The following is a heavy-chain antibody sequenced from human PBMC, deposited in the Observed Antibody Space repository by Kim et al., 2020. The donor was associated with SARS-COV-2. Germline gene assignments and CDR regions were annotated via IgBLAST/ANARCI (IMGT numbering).Heavy chain of an antibody. Sequence: ASVKVSCKASGYTFTSYAMNWVRQAPGQGLEWMGWINTNTGNPTYAQGFTGRFVFSLDTSVSTAYLQISSLKAEDTAVYYCARGGELRYFDWPISGRTPDAFDIWGQGTMVTVSS. CDR3: ARGGELRYFDWPISGRTPDAFDI. CDR1: GYTFTSYA. D-gene: IGHD3-9*01. J-gene: IGHJ3*02. CDR2: INTNTGNP. V-gene: IGHV7-4-1*02.